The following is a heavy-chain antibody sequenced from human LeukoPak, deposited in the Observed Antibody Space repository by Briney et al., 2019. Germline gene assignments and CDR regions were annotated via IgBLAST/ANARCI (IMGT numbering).Heavy chain of an antibody. J-gene: IGHJ4*02. D-gene: IGHD4-17*01. Sequence: SETLSLTCTVSGGSISSYYWSWIRQPPGKGLEWIGYIYYSGSTNYNPSLTSRVTISVDTSKNQFSLKLSSVTTADTAVYYCARGHYGDYRSFDYWGQGTLVTVSS. CDR3: ARGHYGDYRSFDY. V-gene: IGHV4-59*01. CDR1: GGSISSYY. CDR2: IYYSGST.